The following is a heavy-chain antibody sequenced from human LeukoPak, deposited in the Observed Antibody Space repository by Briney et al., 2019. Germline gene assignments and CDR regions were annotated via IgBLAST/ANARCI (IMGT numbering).Heavy chain of an antibody. CDR1: GFTFSTYN. CDR3: AKALVRYFDWLLSRGYNYYYMDV. D-gene: IGHD3-9*01. CDR2: ISGSGGST. V-gene: IGHV3-23*01. Sequence: GGSLRLSCAASGFTFSTYNMNWVRQAPGKGLEWVSAISGSGGSTYYADSVKGRFTISRDNSKNTLYLQMNSLRAEDTAVYYCAKALVRYFDWLLSRGYNYYYMDVWGKGTTVTISS. J-gene: IGHJ6*03.